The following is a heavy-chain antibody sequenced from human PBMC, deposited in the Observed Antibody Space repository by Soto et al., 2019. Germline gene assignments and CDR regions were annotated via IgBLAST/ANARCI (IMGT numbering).Heavy chain of an antibody. V-gene: IGHV3-15*07. CDR1: GFTLIKSW. CDR3: TTGRDDLLY. Sequence: EVQLVESGGGLVKPGGSFGLSVTSPGFTLIKSWRNWVRQVPGKGLGWVGRIKSKTDGGTTDYAAPVKGRFTISRDDSKNMLYLQMNSLKTEDTGMYFCTTGRDDLLYWGQGTLVTVSS. D-gene: IGHD1-26*01. J-gene: IGHJ4*02. CDR2: IKSKTDGGTT.